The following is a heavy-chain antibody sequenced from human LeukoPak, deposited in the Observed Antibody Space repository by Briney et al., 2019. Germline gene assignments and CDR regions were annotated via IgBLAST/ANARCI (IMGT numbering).Heavy chain of an antibody. V-gene: IGHV1-46*01. CDR1: GYXFTSYY. CDR3: ARHQGAGEYPFDY. Sequence: ASVKVSCKASGYXFTSYYIHWVRQAPGQGLEWMGIINPSDGSTTYAQRFQGRVTLTRDTSTSTVYMELSSLRSEDTAVYYCARHQGAGEYPFDYWGKGTLVTDSS. D-gene: IGHD2/OR15-2a*01. J-gene: IGHJ4*02. CDR2: INPSDGST.